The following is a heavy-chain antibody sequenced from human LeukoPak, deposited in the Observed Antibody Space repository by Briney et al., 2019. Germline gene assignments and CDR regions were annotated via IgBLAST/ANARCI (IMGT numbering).Heavy chain of an antibody. Sequence: SETLSLTCAVYGGSFSGYYWSWIRQPPGKGLGWIGEINHSGSTNYNPSLKSRVTISVDTSKNQFSLKLSSVTAADTAVYYCARGERLAIVVVPFGFDPWGQGTLVTVSS. D-gene: IGHD2-2*01. V-gene: IGHV4-34*01. CDR1: GGSFSGYY. CDR2: INHSGST. J-gene: IGHJ5*02. CDR3: ARGERLAIVVVPFGFDP.